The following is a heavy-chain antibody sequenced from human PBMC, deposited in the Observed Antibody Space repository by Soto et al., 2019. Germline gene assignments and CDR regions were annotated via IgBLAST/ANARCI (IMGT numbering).Heavy chain of an antibody. V-gene: IGHV1-3*01. CDR3: ARADDSSGYSASVCMDV. CDR2: INAGNGNT. J-gene: IGHJ6*02. D-gene: IGHD3-22*01. Sequence: ASVKVSCKASGYTFASYAMHWVRQAPGQRLEWMGWINAGNGNTKYSQKFQGRVTITRDTSASTAYMELSSLRSEDTAVYYCARADDSSGYSASVCMDVRGQGTTVTVS. CDR1: GYTFASYA.